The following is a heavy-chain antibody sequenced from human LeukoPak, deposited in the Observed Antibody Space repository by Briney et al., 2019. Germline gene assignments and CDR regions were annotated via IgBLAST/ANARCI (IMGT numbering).Heavy chain of an antibody. V-gene: IGHV3-21*01. Sequence: PRGSLIRFCSVAGFSFGSYRMNWFGQPPGKGLQWFSSITSSGSYINYADSVKGRFTTSRDNAKNSLYLQMNSLRADDTAVYYCARKGYYESWTFDIWGQGTMVTVSS. J-gene: IGHJ3*02. D-gene: IGHD3-22*01. CDR3: ARKGYYESWTFDI. CDR1: GFSFGSYR. CDR2: ITSSGSYI.